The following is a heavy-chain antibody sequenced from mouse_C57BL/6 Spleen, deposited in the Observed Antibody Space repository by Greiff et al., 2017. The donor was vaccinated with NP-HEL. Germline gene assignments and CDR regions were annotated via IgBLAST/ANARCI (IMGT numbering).Heavy chain of an antibody. CDR2: IYPGGGYT. Sequence: VKLVESGAELVRPGTSVKMSCKASGYTFTNYWIGWAKQRPGHGLEWIGDIYPGGGYTNYNEKFKGKATLTADKSSSTAYMQFSSLTSEDSAIYYCARSYYYGSIYYAMDYWGQGTSVTVSS. V-gene: IGHV1-63*01. CDR3: ARSYYYGSIYYAMDY. J-gene: IGHJ4*01. CDR1: GYTFTNYW. D-gene: IGHD1-1*01.